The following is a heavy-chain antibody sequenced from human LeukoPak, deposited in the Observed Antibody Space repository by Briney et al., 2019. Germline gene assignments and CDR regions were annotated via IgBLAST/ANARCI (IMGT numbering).Heavy chain of an antibody. Sequence: SETLSLTCSVSGDTINTYYCAWIRQSPGKGLEWFGDIYFGGSINYNPYLKSRVTLSIDMSENQFSLKLTSVTAADTAVYYCARGPDYWGQGTLVTVSS. V-gene: IGHV4-59*01. CDR2: IYFGGSI. J-gene: IGHJ4*02. CDR1: GDTINTYY. CDR3: ARGPDY.